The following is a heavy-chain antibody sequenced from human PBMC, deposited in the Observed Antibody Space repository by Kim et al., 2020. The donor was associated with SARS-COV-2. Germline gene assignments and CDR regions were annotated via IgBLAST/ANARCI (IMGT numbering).Heavy chain of an antibody. CDR3: ARGEYSSSWHDNWFDP. J-gene: IGHJ5*02. Sequence: SETLSLTCAVYGGSFSGYYWSWIRQPPGKGLEWIGEINHSGSTNYNPSLKSRVTISVDTSKNQFSLKLSSVTAADTAVYYCARGEYSSSWHDNWFDPWGQGTLVTVSS. CDR1: GGSFSGYY. D-gene: IGHD6-13*01. CDR2: INHSGST. V-gene: IGHV4-34*01.